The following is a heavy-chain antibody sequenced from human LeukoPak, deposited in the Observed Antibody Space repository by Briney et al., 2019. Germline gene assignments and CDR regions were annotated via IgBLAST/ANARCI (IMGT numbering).Heavy chain of an antibody. CDR1: GFTFSSYS. J-gene: IGHJ4*02. CDR3: ARDPGVGSSWFIFDY. CDR2: ISSSSSTI. Sequence: PGGSLRLSCAASGFTFSSYSMNWVRQAPGKGLEWVSYISSSSSTIYYADSVKGRFTISRDNAKNSLYLQMNSLRAEDTAVYYCARDPGVGSSWFIFDYWGQGTLVTVSS. D-gene: IGHD6-13*01. V-gene: IGHV3-48*01.